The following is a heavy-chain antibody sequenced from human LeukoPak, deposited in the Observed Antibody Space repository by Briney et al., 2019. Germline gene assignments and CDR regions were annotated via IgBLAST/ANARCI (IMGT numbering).Heavy chain of an antibody. CDR3: ARAGWIITSGIDY. Sequence: SSETLSLTCGVSCYSISRGYYWAWIRQPPGKGLEWIGTIYHTGSTYYTPSLGSRVTISVDTSKNEFSLNLNSVTAADTAVDYCARAGWIITSGIDYWGQGALVTVSS. CDR1: CYSISRGYY. V-gene: IGHV4-38-2*01. D-gene: IGHD3-10*01. CDR2: IYHTGST. J-gene: IGHJ4*02.